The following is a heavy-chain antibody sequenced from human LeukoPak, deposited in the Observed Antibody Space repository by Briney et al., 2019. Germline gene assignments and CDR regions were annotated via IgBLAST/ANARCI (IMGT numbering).Heavy chain of an antibody. CDR2: IIPIFGTA. CDR1: GGSFSSYA. Sequence: SVKVSCKASGGSFSSYAISWVRQAPGQGLEWMGGIIPIFGTANYAQKFQGRVTVTADKSTSTAYMELSSLRSEDTAVYYCARDRYCSGGSCYSTRGDAFDIWGQGTMVTVSS. CDR3: ARDRYCSGGSCYSTRGDAFDI. D-gene: IGHD2-15*01. V-gene: IGHV1-69*06. J-gene: IGHJ3*02.